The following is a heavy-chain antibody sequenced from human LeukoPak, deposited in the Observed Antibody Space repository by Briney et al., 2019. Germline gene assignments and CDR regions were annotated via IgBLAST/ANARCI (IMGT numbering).Heavy chain of an antibody. Sequence: SETLSLTCTVSGGSISSSSYCWGWIRQPPGKGLEWIGSIYYSGSTYYNPSLKSRVTISVDTSKNQFSLKLSSVTAADTAVYYCASEIIQQPTSWFDPWGQGTLVTVSS. CDR1: GGSISSSSYC. D-gene: IGHD6-13*01. CDR2: IYYSGST. J-gene: IGHJ5*02. V-gene: IGHV4-39*01. CDR3: ASEIIQQPTSWFDP.